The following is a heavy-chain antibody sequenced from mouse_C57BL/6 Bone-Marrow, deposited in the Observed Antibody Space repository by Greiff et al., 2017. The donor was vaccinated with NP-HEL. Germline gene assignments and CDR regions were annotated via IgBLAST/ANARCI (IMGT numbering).Heavy chain of an antibody. J-gene: IGHJ1*03. CDR1: GYTFTSYW. Sequence: QVQLQQPGAELVKPGASVKLSCKASGYTFTSYWMHWVKQRPGQGLEWIGMIHPNSGSTNYNEKFKSKATLTVDKSSSTAYMQLSSLTSEDSAVYYYARSRYGSSYGYFDVWGTGTTVTVSS. CDR3: ARSRYGSSYGYFDV. CDR2: IHPNSGST. V-gene: IGHV1-64*01. D-gene: IGHD1-1*01.